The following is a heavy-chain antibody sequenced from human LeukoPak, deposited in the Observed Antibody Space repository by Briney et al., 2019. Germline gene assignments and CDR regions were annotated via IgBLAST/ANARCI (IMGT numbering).Heavy chain of an antibody. J-gene: IGHJ4*02. CDR3: ARGSGYVGH. CDR2: INHSGST. Sequence: SETLSLTCAVYGGSFSGYYWSWIRQPPGKGLEWIGEINHSGSTNYNPSLKSRVTISVDTSKNQFSLKLSSVTAADTAVYYCARGSGYVGHWGQGTLVTVSS. CDR1: GGSFSGYY. D-gene: IGHD5-12*01. V-gene: IGHV4-34*01.